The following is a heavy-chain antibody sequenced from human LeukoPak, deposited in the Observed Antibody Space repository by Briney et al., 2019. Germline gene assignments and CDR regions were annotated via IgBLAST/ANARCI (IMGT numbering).Heavy chain of an antibody. V-gene: IGHV3-30*03. CDR1: GFTFSNG. CDR2: ISYDGSNK. Sequence: PGRSLRLSCAASGFTFSNGMHWVRQAPGKGLEWVTLISYDGSNKYYADSVKGRFTISRDNSKNTLYLQMISLRAEDTAVYSCARGQFRLSDYDSSAFDYWGQGTLVTVSS. J-gene: IGHJ4*02. D-gene: IGHD3-22*01. CDR3: ARGQFRLSDYDSSAFDY.